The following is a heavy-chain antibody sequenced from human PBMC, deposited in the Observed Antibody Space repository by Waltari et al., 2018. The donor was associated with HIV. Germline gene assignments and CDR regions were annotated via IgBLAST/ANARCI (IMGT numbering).Heavy chain of an antibody. CDR3: ARIGNQNDFWSGYYSASYGMDV. J-gene: IGHJ6*02. CDR1: GNTFTSYG. CDR2: ISAYSGNI. D-gene: IGHD3-3*01. Sequence: QVQLVQSGAEVKKPGASVKVSCKASGNTFTSYGISWVRQAHGQGFEWMGWISAYSGNIHYAQNFQGRVTMTTETSTTTAYMELRSLRSDDTAVYYCARIGNQNDFWSGYYSASYGMDVWGQGTTVTVSS. V-gene: IGHV1-18*01.